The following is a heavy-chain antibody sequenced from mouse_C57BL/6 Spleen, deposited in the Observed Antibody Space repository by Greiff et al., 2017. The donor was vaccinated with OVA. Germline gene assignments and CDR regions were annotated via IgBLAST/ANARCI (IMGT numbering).Heavy chain of an antibody. D-gene: IGHD1-1*01. V-gene: IGHV5-4*01. CDR3: ARDLDYYGTWFAY. Sequence: EVKLVESGGGLVKPGGSLKLSCAASGFTFSSYAMSWVRQTPEKRLEWVATISDGGSYTYYPDNVKGRFTISRDNAKNNLYLQMSHLKSDDTAMYYCARDLDYYGTWFAYWGQGTLVTVSA. CDR1: GFTFSSYA. J-gene: IGHJ3*01. CDR2: ISDGGSYT.